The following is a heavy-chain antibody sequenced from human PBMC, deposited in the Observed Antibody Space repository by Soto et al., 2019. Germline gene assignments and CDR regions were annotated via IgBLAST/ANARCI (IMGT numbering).Heavy chain of an antibody. V-gene: IGHV1-46*01. D-gene: IGHD3-22*01. CDR2: INPSGGST. CDR3: AKDYYDSSGYYYVYFDY. J-gene: IGHJ4*02. CDR1: GYTFTSYY. Sequence: QVQLVQSGAEVKKPGASVKVSCKASGYTFTSYYMHWVRQAPGQGLEWMGIINPSGGSTSYAQKFQGRVTMTRDTSTSTVYMELSSLRSEDTAVYYCAKDYYDSSGYYYVYFDYWCQGTLVTVSS.